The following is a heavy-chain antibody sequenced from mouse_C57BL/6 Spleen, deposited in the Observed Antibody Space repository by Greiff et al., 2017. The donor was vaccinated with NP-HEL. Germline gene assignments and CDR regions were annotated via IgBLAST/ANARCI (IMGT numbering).Heavy chain of an antibody. CDR2: INPGSGGT. CDR1: GYAFTNYL. V-gene: IGHV1-54*01. J-gene: IGHJ3*01. Sequence: VQRVQSGAELVRPGTSVKVSCKASGYAFTNYLIEWVKQRPGQGLEWIGVINPGSGGTNYNEKFKGKATLTADKSSSTAYMQLSSLTSEDSAVYFCARGGYSSFGPWFAYWGQGTLVTVSA. D-gene: IGHD1-1*01. CDR3: ARGGYSSFGPWFAY.